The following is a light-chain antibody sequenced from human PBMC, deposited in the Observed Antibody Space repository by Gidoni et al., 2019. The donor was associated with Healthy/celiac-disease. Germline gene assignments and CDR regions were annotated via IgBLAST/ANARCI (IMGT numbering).Light chain of an antibody. V-gene: IGKV3-11*01. J-gene: IGKJ4*01. Sequence: EIMLTQSPATLSLSPGERATLSCRASQSVSSYLAWYQQKPGQAPRLLIYDASNRATGIPARFSGSGSGTDFTLTISSLEPEDFAVYYCQQSSNWPTFGGGTKVEIK. CDR1: QSVSSY. CDR2: DAS. CDR3: QQSSNWPT.